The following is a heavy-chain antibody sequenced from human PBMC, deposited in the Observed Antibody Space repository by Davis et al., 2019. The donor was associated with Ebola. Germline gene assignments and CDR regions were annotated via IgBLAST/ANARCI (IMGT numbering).Heavy chain of an antibody. J-gene: IGHJ4*02. V-gene: IGHV4-39*07. D-gene: IGHD3-3*01. CDR3: DRGYYTSTSIDS. Sequence: PSETLSLTCSVSGDSISSSDHYWGWIRQPPGKGLEWVGNFYYNVATHFNPSLKSRVSISIDTSNNQFSLKLTSVTAADTAVYYCDRGYYTSTSIDSWGPGTLITVSS. CDR1: GDSISSSDHY. CDR2: FYYNVAT.